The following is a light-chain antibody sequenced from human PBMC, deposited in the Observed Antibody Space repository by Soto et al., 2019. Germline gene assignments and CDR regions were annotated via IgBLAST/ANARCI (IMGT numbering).Light chain of an antibody. CDR1: QSVSGDY. Sequence: EIVLTQSPGTLSLSPGEGATLSCRASQSVSGDYLAWYQSKPGQAPRLLIHGASNRATGIPDRFSGSGSGTDFTLTIGRLEPEDFAVYYCQQYNNWPPWTFGQGTKVDIK. CDR3: QQYNNWPPWT. CDR2: GAS. J-gene: IGKJ1*01. V-gene: IGKV3-20*01.